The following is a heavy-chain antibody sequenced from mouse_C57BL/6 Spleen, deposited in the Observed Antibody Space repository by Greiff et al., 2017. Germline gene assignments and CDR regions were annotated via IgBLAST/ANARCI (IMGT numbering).Heavy chain of an antibody. CDR2: INPSSGYT. J-gene: IGHJ4*01. CDR3: ARRYDYDDAMDD. D-gene: IGHD2-4*01. Sequence: VKLMESGAELARPGASVKMSCKASGYTFTSYTMHWVKQRPGQGLEWIGYINPSSGYTKYNQKFKDKATLTADKSSSTAYMQLSSLTSEDSAVYYCARRYDYDDAMDDWGQGTSVTVSS. V-gene: IGHV1-4*01. CDR1: GYTFTSYT.